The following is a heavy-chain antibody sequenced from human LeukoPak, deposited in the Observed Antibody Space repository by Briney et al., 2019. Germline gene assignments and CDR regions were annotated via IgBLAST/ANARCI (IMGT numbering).Heavy chain of an antibody. V-gene: IGHV4-39*07. CDR1: GGSISSTIYY. J-gene: IGHJ5*02. Sequence: SETLSLTCTVSGGSISSTIYYWGWIRQPPGKGLEWIGSIYYRGSTYYNPSLKSRVAISVDTSKNQFSLKLSSVTAADTAVYYCARTPWVVPAAMRAGWFDPWGQGTPVTVSS. D-gene: IGHD2-2*01. CDR3: ARTPWVVPAAMRAGWFDP. CDR2: IYYRGST.